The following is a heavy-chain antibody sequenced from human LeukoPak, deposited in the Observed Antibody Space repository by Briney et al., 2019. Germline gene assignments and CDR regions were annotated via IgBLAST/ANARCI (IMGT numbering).Heavy chain of an antibody. CDR1: GGSISSSSYY. CDR3: ASSVGGGSSWYWWFDP. CDR2: IYYSGST. Sequence: SETLSLTCTVSGGSISSSSYYWGWIRQPPGKGLEWIGSIYYSGSTYYNPSLKSRVTISVDTSKNQFSLKLSSVTAADTAVYYCASSVGGGSSWYWWFDPWGQGTLVTVSS. V-gene: IGHV4-39*07. D-gene: IGHD6-13*01. J-gene: IGHJ5*02.